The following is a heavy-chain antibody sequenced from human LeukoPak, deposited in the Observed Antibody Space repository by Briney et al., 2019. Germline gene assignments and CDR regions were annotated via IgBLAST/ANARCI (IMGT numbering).Heavy chain of an antibody. J-gene: IGHJ4*02. Sequence: SVKVSCKASGYTFTSYGISWVRQAPGQGLEWMGGIIPIFGTANYAQKFQGRVTITADESTSTAYMELSSLRSEDTAVYYCARVGNYYDSSGYYKFFDCWGQGTLVTVSS. CDR1: GYTFTSYG. CDR2: IIPIFGTA. CDR3: ARVGNYYDSSGYYKFFDC. V-gene: IGHV1-69*13. D-gene: IGHD3-22*01.